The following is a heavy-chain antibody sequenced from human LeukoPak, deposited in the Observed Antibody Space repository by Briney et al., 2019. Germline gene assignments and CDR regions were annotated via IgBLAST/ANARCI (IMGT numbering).Heavy chain of an antibody. CDR2: INFWGDT. J-gene: IGHJ5*02. CDR1: GFSVITMY. Sequence: GGSLTLSRAASGFSVITMYMSCGREAPGKGLERVSIINFWGDTCYADSVKGRFTICRDTSKNTVYLQMDNLRAEDTAVYYCARGQGFLLDLWGQGTLVTVSS. CDR3: ARGQGFLLDL. V-gene: IGHV3-53*01. D-gene: IGHD3-10*01.